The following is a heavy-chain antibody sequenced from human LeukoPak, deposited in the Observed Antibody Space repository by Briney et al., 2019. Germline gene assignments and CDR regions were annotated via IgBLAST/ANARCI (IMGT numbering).Heavy chain of an antibody. D-gene: IGHD3-3*01. CDR1: GFTFSSYW. J-gene: IGHJ4*02. Sequence: GGSLRLSCAASGFTFSSYWMHWVRQAPGKGLVWVSRINTDGSNTIYADSVKGRFTVSRDNAKNTLYLQMSSLRAEDTAVYFCARASYYDDGTDLGYWGQGTLVTVSS. CDR2: INTDGSNT. CDR3: ARASYYDDGTDLGY. V-gene: IGHV3-74*01.